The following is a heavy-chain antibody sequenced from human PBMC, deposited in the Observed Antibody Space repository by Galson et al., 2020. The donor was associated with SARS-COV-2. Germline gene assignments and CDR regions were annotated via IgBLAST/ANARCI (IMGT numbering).Heavy chain of an antibody. V-gene: IGHV3-7*04. CDR3: ARDLGLVTTCYFDY. Sequence: QLGESLKISCAASGFTFSRYWMSWVRQAPGKGLEWVANINQDGSDKNYVDSVKCRFTISRDNAKNSLYLQMNSLRAEDTAVYYCARDLGLVTTCYFDYWGQGNLVSVSS. J-gene: IGHJ4*02. CDR2: INQDGSDK. CDR1: GFTFSRYW. D-gene: IGHD4-17*01.